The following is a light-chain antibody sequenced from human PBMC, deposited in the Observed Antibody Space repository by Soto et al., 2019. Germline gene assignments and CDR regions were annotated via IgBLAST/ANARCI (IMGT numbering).Light chain of an antibody. J-gene: IGLJ1*01. CDR1: SSDVGGYNS. CDR2: DVN. Sequence: QSVLTQPASVSGSPGQSIAISCTGTSSDVGGYNSVSWYQQYPGKAPKLMIHDVNNRPSGVSIRFSGSKSGNTASLTISGLQAEDEADYYCSSFTTTTSDVFGTGTQLTVL. CDR3: SSFTTTTSDV. V-gene: IGLV2-14*01.